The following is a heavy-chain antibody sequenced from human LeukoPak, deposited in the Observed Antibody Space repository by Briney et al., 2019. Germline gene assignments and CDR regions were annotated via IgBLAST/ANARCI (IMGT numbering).Heavy chain of an antibody. J-gene: IGHJ4*02. D-gene: IGHD1-26*01. Sequence: PSETLSLTCTVSGGSIINYYWSWIRQPAGKGLEWIGRIYTTGSTNYNPSLKSRITMSVDTSKNQFSLKLSSVTAADTAVYYCARSGSYSGPYVYWGQGTVVTVSS. CDR1: GGSIINYY. V-gene: IGHV4-4*07. CDR2: IYTTGST. CDR3: ARSGSYSGPYVY.